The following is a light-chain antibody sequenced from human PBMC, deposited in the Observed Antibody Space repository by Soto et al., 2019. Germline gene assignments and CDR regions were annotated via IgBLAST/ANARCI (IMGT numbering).Light chain of an antibody. CDR1: QSVGSN. J-gene: IGKJ1*01. V-gene: IGKV3-15*01. CDR3: QQYSNLPPWT. CDR2: GVS. Sequence: EILMTQSPDTVSVSPGERVTLSCRASQSVGSNLAWYQQKPGQPPRLLMYGVSTRATGIPARFSGSGSGTDFTLTIISLQSEDIAVYSCQQYSNLPPWTFGQGTKVELK.